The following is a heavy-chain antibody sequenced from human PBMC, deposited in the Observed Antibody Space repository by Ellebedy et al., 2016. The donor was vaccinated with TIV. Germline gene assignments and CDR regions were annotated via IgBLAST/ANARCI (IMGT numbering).Heavy chain of an antibody. CDR2: IVVGSGNT. CDR1: GFTFTSSA. V-gene: IGHV1-58*01. CDR3: AAGVYGDYVDAFDI. J-gene: IGHJ3*02. D-gene: IGHD4-17*01. Sequence: SVKVSXXASGFTFTSSAVQWVRQARGQRLEWIGWIVVGSGNTNYAQKFQERVTITRDMSTSTAYMELSSLRSEDTAVYYCAAGVYGDYVDAFDIWGQGTMVTVSS.